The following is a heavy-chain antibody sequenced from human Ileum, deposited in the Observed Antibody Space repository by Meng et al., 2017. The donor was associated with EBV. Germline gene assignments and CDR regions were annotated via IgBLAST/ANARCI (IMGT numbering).Heavy chain of an antibody. J-gene: IGHJ4*02. CDR1: GFTFTKYG. V-gene: IGHV1-18*01. CDR3: ARQPTSAALDY. CDR2: ISANNGDS. D-gene: IGHD6-13*01. Sequence: QVRLLQMGAEVRKPGGAVKGSCKAAGFTFTKYGVTWVRQAPGQGLEWMGWISANNGDSHYAQHFQDRVTLTTDGSTPTVYIELRRLRSDDTAVYFCARQPTSAALDYWGQGTLVTVSS.